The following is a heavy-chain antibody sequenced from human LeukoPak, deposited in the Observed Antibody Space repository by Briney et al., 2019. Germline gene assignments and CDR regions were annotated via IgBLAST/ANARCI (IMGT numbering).Heavy chain of an antibody. CDR2: VYNSGST. D-gene: IGHD4-17*01. Sequence: PSETLSLTCSVSGGSISSHHWGWIRQPAGKGLEWIGRVYNSGSTTYNPSLKSRVSMSVDTSKNQVSLKLGSVTAADTAVYYCARDAVTQTGNYYYCMDVWGKGTTVTVSS. CDR1: GGSISSHH. V-gene: IGHV4-4*07. CDR3: ARDAVTQTGNYYYCMDV. J-gene: IGHJ6*03.